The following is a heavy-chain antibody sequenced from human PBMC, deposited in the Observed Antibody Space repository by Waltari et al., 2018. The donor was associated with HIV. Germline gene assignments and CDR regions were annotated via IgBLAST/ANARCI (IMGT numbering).Heavy chain of an antibody. V-gene: IGHV3-30*18. CDR3: AKGSEMATIEGFDY. D-gene: IGHD3-10*01. CDR1: GFTFSSYG. Sequence: QVQLVESGGGVVQPGRSLRLSCAASGFTFSSYGMHWVRQAPGKGLEWVAVISYDGSNKYYADSVKGRFTISRDNSKNTLYLQMNSLRAEDTAVYYCAKGSEMATIEGFDYWGQGTLVTVSS. J-gene: IGHJ4*02. CDR2: ISYDGSNK.